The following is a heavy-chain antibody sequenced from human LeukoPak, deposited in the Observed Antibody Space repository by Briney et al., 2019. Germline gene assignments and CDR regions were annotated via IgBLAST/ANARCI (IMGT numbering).Heavy chain of an antibody. Sequence: GGSLRLSCAASGFTVSSSYMNWVRQAPGKGLEWVSVIYSGGSTYYADSVKGRFTISRDNSKNTLYLQMNSLRAEDTAVYYCAREKTWIQPVDFWGQGTLVTVSS. CDR2: IYSGGST. V-gene: IGHV3-66*01. CDR3: AREKTWIQPVDF. CDR1: GFTVSSSY. D-gene: IGHD5-18*01. J-gene: IGHJ4*02.